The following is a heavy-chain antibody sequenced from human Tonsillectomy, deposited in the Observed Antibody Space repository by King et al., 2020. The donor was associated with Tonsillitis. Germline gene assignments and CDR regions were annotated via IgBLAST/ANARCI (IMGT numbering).Heavy chain of an antibody. CDR3: ARRYCSGGSCYSGIDY. D-gene: IGHD2-15*01. V-gene: IGHV5-51*03. Sequence: VQLVQSGAEVKKPGESLKISCKGSGYSFTSYWIGWVRQMPGKGLEWMGIIYPGDSDTRYSPSFQGQVTISADQSISTAYLQWSSLKASDTAMYYCARRYCSGGSCYSGIDYWGQGTLVTVSS. CDR2: IYPGDSDT. J-gene: IGHJ4*02. CDR1: GYSFTSYW.